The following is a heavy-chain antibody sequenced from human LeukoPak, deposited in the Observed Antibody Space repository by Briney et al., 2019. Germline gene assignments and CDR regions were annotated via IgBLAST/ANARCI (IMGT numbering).Heavy chain of an antibody. CDR1: GYTFTGDY. CDR3: ARVYDILTGRNYYYGMDV. J-gene: IGHJ6*02. CDR2: INPSGGST. D-gene: IGHD3-9*01. Sequence: ASVKVSCKASGYTFTGDYMHWVRQVPGQGLEWMGIINPSGGSTSYAQKFQGRVTMTRDTSTSTVYMELSSLRSEDTAVYYCARVYDILTGRNYYYGMDVWGQGTTVTVSS. V-gene: IGHV1-46*01.